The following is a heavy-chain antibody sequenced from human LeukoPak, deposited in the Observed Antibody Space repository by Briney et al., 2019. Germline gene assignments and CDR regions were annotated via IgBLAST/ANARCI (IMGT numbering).Heavy chain of an antibody. CDR1: GFTVSSNY. J-gene: IGHJ4*02. D-gene: IGHD6-19*01. V-gene: IGHV3-23*01. Sequence: GGSLRLSCAASGFTVSSNYMSWVRQAPGKGLEWVSAISGSGGSTYYADSVKGRFTISRDNSKNTLYLQMNSLRAEDTAVYYCAKDRNSGQAFDYWGQGTLVTVSS. CDR3: AKDRNSGQAFDY. CDR2: ISGSGGST.